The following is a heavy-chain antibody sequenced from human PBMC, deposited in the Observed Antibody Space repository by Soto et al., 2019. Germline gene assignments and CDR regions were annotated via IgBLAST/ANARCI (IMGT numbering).Heavy chain of an antibody. CDR1: GGSVNSGIYY. D-gene: IGHD1-26*01. CDR3: ARAYSGSYFDY. J-gene: IGHJ4*02. CDR2: IYYSGST. V-gene: IGHV4-61*01. Sequence: SETLSLTCTVSGGSVNSGIYYWSWIRQPPGKGLEWIGYIYYSGSTNYNPSLKSRVTISVDTSKNQFSLKLSSVAAADTAVYYCARAYSGSYFDYWGQGTLVTVSS.